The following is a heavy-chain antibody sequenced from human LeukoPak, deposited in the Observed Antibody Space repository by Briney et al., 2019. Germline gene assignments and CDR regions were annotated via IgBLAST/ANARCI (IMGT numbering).Heavy chain of an antibody. CDR2: TYYSGYT. J-gene: IGHJ6*03. CDR1: GGSISSYY. D-gene: IGHD3-10*01. CDR3: ARTTMARGTYYMDV. Sequence: SETLSLTCTVSGGSISSYYWSWIRQPPGKGLEWIGYTYYSGYTNYNPSLKSRVTISGDTSKNQFSLKLSSVTAADTAVYYCARTTMARGTYYMDVWGKGTTVTISS. V-gene: IGHV4-59*01.